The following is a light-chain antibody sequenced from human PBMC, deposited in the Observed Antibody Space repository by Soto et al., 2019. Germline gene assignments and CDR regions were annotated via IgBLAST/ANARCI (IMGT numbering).Light chain of an antibody. Sequence: EIVLTQSPGTLSLSPGERATLSCRASQSVRSNYLAWYQQKPGQAPRLLIYGASSSATGIPDRFSGTGSGTDFTLTVSRLEPEDLAVYYCQQYGGSPYTFGQGTKLEIK. CDR3: QQYGGSPYT. V-gene: IGKV3-20*01. CDR2: GAS. J-gene: IGKJ2*01. CDR1: QSVRSNY.